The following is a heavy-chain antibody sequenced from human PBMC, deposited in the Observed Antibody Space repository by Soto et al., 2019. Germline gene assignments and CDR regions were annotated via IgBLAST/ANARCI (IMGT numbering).Heavy chain of an antibody. CDR1: GYIFTAYS. D-gene: IGHD6-19*01. CDR2: FNPNSGDT. Sequence: GSVEECCKASGYIFTAYSMHWVRQAPGQGLEWVGWFNPNSGDTIYAQKFQGRVTLTGDTSISTAYMELYSLTSYDTAVYYCAREASAVISLDYWGQGTLVTVSS. V-gene: IGHV1-2*02. J-gene: IGHJ4*02. CDR3: AREASAVISLDY.